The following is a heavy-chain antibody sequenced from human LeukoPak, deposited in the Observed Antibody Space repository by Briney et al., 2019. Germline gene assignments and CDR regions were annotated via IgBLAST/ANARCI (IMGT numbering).Heavy chain of an antibody. D-gene: IGHD4-17*01. V-gene: IGHV4-59*01. J-gene: IGHJ4*02. CDR3: ARGFAYGDTGSFDY. CDR2: IYYSGST. CDR1: GGSISSYY. Sequence: AETLSLTCTVSGGSISSYYWSWIRQPPGKGLEWIGYIYYSGSTTYNPSLKSRVTISVDTSKNQFSLKLSSVTAADTAVYYCARGFAYGDTGSFDYWGQGTLVTVSS.